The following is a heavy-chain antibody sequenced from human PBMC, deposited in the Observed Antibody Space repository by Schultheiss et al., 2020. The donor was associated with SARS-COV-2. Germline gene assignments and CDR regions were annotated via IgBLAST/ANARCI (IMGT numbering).Heavy chain of an antibody. Sequence: GSLRLSCAVYGGSFSGYYWSWIRQPPGKGLEWIGEINHSGSTYYNPSLKSRVTISVDTSKNQFSLKLSSVTAADTAVYYCASCNRYTSGSPFYNYYGMDVWGQGTTVTVSS. V-gene: IGHV4-34*01. CDR1: GGSFSGYY. CDR2: INHSGST. J-gene: IGHJ6*02. CDR3: ASCNRYTSGSPFYNYYGMDV. D-gene: IGHD3-16*02.